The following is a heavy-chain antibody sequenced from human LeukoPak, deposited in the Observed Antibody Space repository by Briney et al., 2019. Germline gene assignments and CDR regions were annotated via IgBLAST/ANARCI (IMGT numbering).Heavy chain of an antibody. V-gene: IGHV3-7*01. CDR1: GFTFSSYW. Sequence: GGSLRLSCAASGFTFSSYWMSWVRQALGKGLEWVANINGDESEKYYVDSVKARFTISRDNAKNSLYLQMNSLRVDDTAIYYCSRGEGDDYWGQGTLVTVSS. D-gene: IGHD3-10*01. CDR2: INGDESEK. J-gene: IGHJ4*02. CDR3: SRGEGDDY.